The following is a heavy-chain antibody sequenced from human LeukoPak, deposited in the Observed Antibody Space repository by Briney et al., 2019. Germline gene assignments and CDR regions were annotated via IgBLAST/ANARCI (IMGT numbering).Heavy chain of an antibody. CDR2: ISGGGGST. D-gene: IGHD5-12*01. CDR1: GFTFSSYA. Sequence: GGSLRLSCTASGFTFSSYAKSWVRQAPGKGLEWVSAISGGGGSTYYADSVKGRFTISRDKSKNTLYLQMNSLRAEDTAVYNCAKDQGYSGYDPLDYWGQGTLVTVSS. CDR3: AKDQGYSGYDPLDY. V-gene: IGHV3-23*01. J-gene: IGHJ4*02.